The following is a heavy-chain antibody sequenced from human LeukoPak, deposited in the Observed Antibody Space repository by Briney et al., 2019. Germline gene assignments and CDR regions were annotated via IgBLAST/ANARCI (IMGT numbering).Heavy chain of an antibody. D-gene: IGHD3-16*01. Sequence: SETLSLTCTVSGGSISTYSWNWIRQPPGKGLEWIGRIFPSGSTKYHPSLKSRVTMSVDTSKNHFSLKLSSVTAADTAVYYCAREGGGFDYWGQGTLVTVSS. V-gene: IGHV4-4*07. J-gene: IGHJ4*02. CDR2: IFPSGST. CDR3: AREGGGFDY. CDR1: GGSISTYS.